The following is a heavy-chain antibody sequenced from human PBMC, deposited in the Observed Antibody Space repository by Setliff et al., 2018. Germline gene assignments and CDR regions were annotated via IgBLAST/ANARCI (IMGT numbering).Heavy chain of an antibody. Sequence: SETLSLTCAASGGTFSDYHWTWIRQSPEKGLEWIGEIKHSGSTNYNPSLKSRVTISVETSRDQFSLKLSAMTAADTAVYYCATHDSNGYIRTYSFDNWGQGTLVTVSS. J-gene: IGHJ4*02. D-gene: IGHD3-22*01. CDR1: GGTFSDYH. CDR2: IKHSGST. CDR3: ATHDSNGYIRTYSFDN. V-gene: IGHV4-34*08.